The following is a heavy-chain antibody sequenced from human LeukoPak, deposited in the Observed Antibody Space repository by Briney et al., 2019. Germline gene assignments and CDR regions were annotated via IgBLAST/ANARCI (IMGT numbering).Heavy chain of an antibody. Sequence: ASVKVSCKASGYTFTNYGISWVRQAPGQGLEWMGWISAYNGYTDYAQKLQFRVTMTTDTSTSTAYMELRSLRSDDTAVYYCARDPGDMVAPVDYWGQGTLVTVSS. D-gene: IGHD5-12*01. CDR1: GYTFTNYG. V-gene: IGHV1-18*01. CDR3: ARDPGDMVAPVDY. J-gene: IGHJ4*02. CDR2: ISAYNGYT.